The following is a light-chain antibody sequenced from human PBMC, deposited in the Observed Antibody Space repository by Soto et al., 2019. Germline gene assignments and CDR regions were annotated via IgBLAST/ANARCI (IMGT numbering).Light chain of an antibody. V-gene: IGKV3-20*01. CDR1: QSVSSSY. Sequence: EIVLTQSPGNLSLSPGERAIVSYRASQSVSSSYLAWYQQIPGQAPRILIYGASSRATGFPDRFSGSGSGTDFTLTISRLEPEDFAVYYCQQYGSSWFTFGPGTKVDIK. CDR3: QQYGSSWFT. J-gene: IGKJ3*01. CDR2: GAS.